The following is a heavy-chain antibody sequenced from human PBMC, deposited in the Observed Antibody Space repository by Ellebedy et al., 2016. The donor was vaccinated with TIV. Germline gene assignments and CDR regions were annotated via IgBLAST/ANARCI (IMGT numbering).Heavy chain of an antibody. Sequence: GESLKISCAASGFTFSSYGMHWVRQAPGKGLEWVAVISYDGSNKYYADSVKGRFTISRDNSKNTLYLQMNSLRAEDTAVYYCARSRTAAFFDYWGQGTLVTVSS. CDR2: ISYDGSNK. V-gene: IGHV3-30*03. D-gene: IGHD6-13*01. J-gene: IGHJ4*02. CDR1: GFTFSSYG. CDR3: ARSRTAAFFDY.